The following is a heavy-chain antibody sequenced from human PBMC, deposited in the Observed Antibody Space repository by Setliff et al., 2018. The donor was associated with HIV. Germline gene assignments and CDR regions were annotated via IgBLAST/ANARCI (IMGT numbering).Heavy chain of an antibody. Sequence: GESLKISCAASGFTFSGAEIHWVRQASGKGLEWVGRIRSKADKYATDYGASAKGRFIISRDDSKNTLYLQMSSLRADDTAVYYCVPEGGGYTADFWGQGTLVTVSS. J-gene: IGHJ4*02. V-gene: IGHV3-73*01. CDR1: GFTFSGAE. CDR3: VPEGGGYTADF. D-gene: IGHD5-18*01. CDR2: IRSKADKYAT.